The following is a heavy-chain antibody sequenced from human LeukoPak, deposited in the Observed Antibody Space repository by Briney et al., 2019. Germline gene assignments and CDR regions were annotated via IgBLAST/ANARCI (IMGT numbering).Heavy chain of an antibody. V-gene: IGHV1-69*04. CDR2: IIPILGIA. J-gene: IGHJ4*02. Sequence: GASVKVSCKASGGTFSSYAISWVRQAPGQGLEWMGRIIPILGIANYAQKFQGRVTITADKSTSTAYMELSSLRSEDTAVYYCAPVGDYDSSGWADYWGQGTLVTVSS. D-gene: IGHD3-22*01. CDR3: APVGDYDSSGWADY. CDR1: GGTFSSYA.